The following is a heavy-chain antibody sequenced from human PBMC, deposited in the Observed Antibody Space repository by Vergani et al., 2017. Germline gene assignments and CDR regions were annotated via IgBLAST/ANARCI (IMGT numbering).Heavy chain of an antibody. CDR2: ISSSGSTI. D-gene: IGHD3-22*01. V-gene: IGHV3-11*01. CDR1: GFTFSDYY. J-gene: IGHJ5*01. CDR3: ARVRRYYDSSGSVWFDP. Sequence: VQLVESGGGLVKPGGSLRLSCAASGFTFSDYYMRWVRQAPGKGLEWVSYISSSGSTIYYADSVKGRFTISRDNAKNSLYLQMNSLRAEDTAVYYCARVRRYYDSSGSVWFDPGSQGSLVTVSS.